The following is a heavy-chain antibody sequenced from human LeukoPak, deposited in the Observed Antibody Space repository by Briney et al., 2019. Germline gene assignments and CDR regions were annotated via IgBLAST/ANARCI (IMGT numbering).Heavy chain of an antibody. Sequence: ASVKVSCKTSGYTFTSYYMHWVRQAPGQGLEWMGIINPSGGSTNYAQKFQGRVTMTRDMSTRTVYMELSSLRSEDTAVYYCARDKGGPYYYDSSGLASSYYYYYYMDVWGKGTTVTVSS. J-gene: IGHJ6*03. V-gene: IGHV1-46*01. CDR2: INPSGGST. CDR3: ARDKGGPYYYDSSGLASSYYYYYYMDV. CDR1: GYTFTSYY. D-gene: IGHD3-22*01.